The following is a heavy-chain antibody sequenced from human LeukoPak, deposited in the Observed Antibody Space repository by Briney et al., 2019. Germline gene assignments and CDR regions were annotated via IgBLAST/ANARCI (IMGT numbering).Heavy chain of an antibody. CDR2: IYYSGST. D-gene: IGHD5-12*01. V-gene: IGHV4-31*03. CDR3: ARGRGRGYSGYDRFDP. Sequence: PSETLSLTCTVSGGSISSGGYYWSWIRQHPGKGLEWIGYIYYSGSTYYNPSLKSRVTISVDTSKNQFSLKLSSVTAADTAVYYCARGRGRGYSGYDRFDPWGQGTLVTVSS. J-gene: IGHJ5*02. CDR1: GGSISSGGYY.